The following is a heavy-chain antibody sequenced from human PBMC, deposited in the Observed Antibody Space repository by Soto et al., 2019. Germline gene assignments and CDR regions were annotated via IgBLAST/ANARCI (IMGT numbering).Heavy chain of an antibody. V-gene: IGHV3-23*01. CDR2: ISAGT. CDR1: GFTFSSDA. Sequence: EVQLLESGGDLVQAGGSLRISCAASGFTFSSDALTWVRQAPGKGLEWVSGISAGTYYADSVKGRFTISRDTSKNSLYLQMNSLRADDTAVYYCAIRTYSTTYYCFNYWGQGTLVTVSS. CDR3: AIRTYSTTYYCFNY. D-gene: IGHD2-2*01. J-gene: IGHJ4*02.